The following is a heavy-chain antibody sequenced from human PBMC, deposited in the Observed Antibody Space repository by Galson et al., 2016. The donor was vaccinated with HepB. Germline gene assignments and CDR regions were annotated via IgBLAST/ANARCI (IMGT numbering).Heavy chain of an antibody. CDR2: IYRGGNT. CDR1: GVTVSSEY. D-gene: IGHD5-18*01. Sequence: SLRLSCAKSGVTVSSEYMTWVRQAPGKGLEWISLIYRGGNTYYADSVRGRFTASRYASKNTLYLQMNYLRADDTAVYFCATVGDNTYGLRTDGFDIWGQGTMVTVSS. J-gene: IGHJ3*02. CDR3: ATVGDNTYGLRTDGFDI. V-gene: IGHV3-53*01.